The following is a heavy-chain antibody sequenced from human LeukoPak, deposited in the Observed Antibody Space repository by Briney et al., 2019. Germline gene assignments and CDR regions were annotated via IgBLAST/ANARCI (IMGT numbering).Heavy chain of an antibody. J-gene: IGHJ4*02. CDR2: INPNSGFT. D-gene: IGHD2-2*01. Sequence: ASVKVSCKASGYPFTGYYLHWVRQAPGQGLEWVGWINPNSGFTNYAQKFQGRVTMTRGTSISTAYMELSRVRSDDTAVYYCARLADCSSSSCRSFDYWGQGTLVTVSS. CDR3: ARLADCSSSSCRSFDY. V-gene: IGHV1-2*02. CDR1: GYPFTGYY.